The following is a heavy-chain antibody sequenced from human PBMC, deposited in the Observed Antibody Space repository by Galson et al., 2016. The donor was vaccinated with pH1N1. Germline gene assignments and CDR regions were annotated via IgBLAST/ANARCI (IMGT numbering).Heavy chain of an antibody. CDR2: IDPSKGNT. Sequence: SVKVSCKASGYSFTRYYMHWVRQAPGQGLEWMGIIDPSKGNTTYSQKFQGRINLTRDTSTNSAHMELSTLRPDDSAMYFCARRYYCDYWGQGTLVTVSS. CDR3: ARRYYCDY. CDR1: GYSFTRYY. J-gene: IGHJ4*02. V-gene: IGHV1-46*01.